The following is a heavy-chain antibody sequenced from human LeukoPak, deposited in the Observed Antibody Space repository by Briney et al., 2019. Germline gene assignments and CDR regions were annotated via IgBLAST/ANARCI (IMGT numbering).Heavy chain of an antibody. Sequence: GGSLRLSCAASGFTFNNYNINWVRQAPGKGLEWVPSISTSSSYIYYADSVKGRFTISRDNAKNSLYLQMNSLRAEDTAVYYCARGRTASDIWGQGTMVTVSS. CDR2: ISTSSSYI. CDR1: GFTFNNYN. CDR3: ARGRTASDI. V-gene: IGHV3-21*01. J-gene: IGHJ3*02.